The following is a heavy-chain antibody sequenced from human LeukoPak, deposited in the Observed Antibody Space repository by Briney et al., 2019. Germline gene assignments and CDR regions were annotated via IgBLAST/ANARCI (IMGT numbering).Heavy chain of an antibody. CDR2: IYYSGST. CDR1: GGSFSGYY. D-gene: IGHD3-16*02. Sequence: SETLSLTCAVYGGSFSGYYWGWIRQPPGKGLEWIGSIYYSGSTYYSPSLKSRVTISVDTSKNQFSLKLSSVTAADTAVYYCARDSSQIWGSYRSTDYWGQGTLVTVSS. V-gene: IGHV4-34*01. J-gene: IGHJ4*02. CDR3: ARDSSQIWGSYRSTDY.